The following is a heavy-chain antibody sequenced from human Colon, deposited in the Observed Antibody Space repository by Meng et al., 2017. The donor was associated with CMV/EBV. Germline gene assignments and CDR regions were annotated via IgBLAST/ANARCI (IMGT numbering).Heavy chain of an antibody. CDR2: ILHSGNT. CDR1: GGSISSSNW. V-gene: IGHV4-4*02. J-gene: IGHJ4*02. CDR3: ARDLTVVRGVLDY. Sequence: AVSGGSISSSNWWRWVRQPPGKGLEWIGEILHSGNTNYNPSLKSRVTISVDKSRNQFSLKLSPVTAADTAVYYCARDLTVVRGVLDYWSQGTLVTVSS. D-gene: IGHD3-10*01.